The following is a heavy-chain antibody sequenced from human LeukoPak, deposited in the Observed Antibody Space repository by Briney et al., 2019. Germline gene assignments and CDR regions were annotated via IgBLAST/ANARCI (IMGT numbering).Heavy chain of an antibody. CDR3: ARGGRGWRLSDLRVDH. Sequence: PSETLSLTCTVSGGSISSGDYYWSWIRQPPGKGLEWIGYIYYSGSTYYNPSLKSRVTISVDTSKNQFSLNLTSVTAADTGVYYCARGGRGWRLSDLRVDHWGQGILVTVSS. D-gene: IGHD6-19*01. J-gene: IGHJ4*02. V-gene: IGHV4-30-4*02. CDR2: IYYSGST. CDR1: GGSISSGDYY.